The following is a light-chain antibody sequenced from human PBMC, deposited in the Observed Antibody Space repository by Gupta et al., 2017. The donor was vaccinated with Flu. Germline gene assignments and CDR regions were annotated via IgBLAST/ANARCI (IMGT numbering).Light chain of an antibody. V-gene: IGKV1-33*01. CDR1: QDISNY. J-gene: IGKJ4*01. CDR3: QQDYTHPFT. Sequence: DIQMTQSPSSPSASVGDRVTNPCQASQDISNYLNWYQQKPGKAPKLLIYDASNLETGVPSRFSGSGSGTDFTFTISSLQPEDVATYYCQQDYTHPFTFGGGTKVEIK. CDR2: DAS.